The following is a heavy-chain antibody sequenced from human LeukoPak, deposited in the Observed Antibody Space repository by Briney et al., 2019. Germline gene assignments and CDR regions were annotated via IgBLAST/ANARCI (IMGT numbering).Heavy chain of an antibody. J-gene: IGHJ5*02. CDR3: ARAGPTVVVIAAIRGWFDP. CDR1: SGSFSGSY. Sequence: SETLSLTCAVYSGSFSGSYWSWIRQPPGKGLEWIGEINHSGSTNYNPSLKSRVTISVDTSKNQFSLKLSSVTAADTAVYYCARAGPTVVVIAAIRGWFDPWGQGTLVTVSS. D-gene: IGHD2-2*02. V-gene: IGHV4-34*01. CDR2: INHSGST.